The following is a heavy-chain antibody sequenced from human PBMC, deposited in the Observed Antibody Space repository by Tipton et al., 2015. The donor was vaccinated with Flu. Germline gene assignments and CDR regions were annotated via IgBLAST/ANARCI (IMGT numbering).Heavy chain of an antibody. Sequence: TLSLTCTVSGGSISSYYWSWIRQPAGKGLEWIGRIYTSGSTNYNPSLKSRVTMSVDTSKNQFSLKLSSVTAADTAVYYCPRDPYCSGGSCYSSWYSYGWEDYYYGMDVWGQGTTVTVSS. CDR2: IYTSGST. J-gene: IGHJ6*02. CDR3: PRDPYCSGGSCYSSWYSYGWEDYYYGMDV. D-gene: IGHD2-15*01. V-gene: IGHV4-4*07. CDR1: GGSISSYY.